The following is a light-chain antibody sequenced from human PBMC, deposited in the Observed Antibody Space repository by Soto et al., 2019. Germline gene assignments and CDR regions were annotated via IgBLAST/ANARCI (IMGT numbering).Light chain of an antibody. CDR1: GSSIGTNT. V-gene: IGLV1-44*01. CDR2: GNN. CDR3: TAWDGSLNNVL. Sequence: QSVLTQPPSASGTPGQRVTISCSGSGSSIGTNTVNWYRQLPGTAPKLLIYGNNQRPSGVPDRFPGSKSGTSASLAISGLRSEDEAEYYCTAWDGSLNNVLFGGGTKVTVL. J-gene: IGLJ2*01.